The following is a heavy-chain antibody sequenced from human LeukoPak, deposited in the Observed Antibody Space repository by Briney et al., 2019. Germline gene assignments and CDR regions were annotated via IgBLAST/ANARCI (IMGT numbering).Heavy chain of an antibody. Sequence: NPSENLSLTCTVSGGSISSGGYYWSWIRQHPGKGLEWIGYIYYSGSTYYNPSLKSRVTISVDTPKNQFSLKLSSVTAADTAVYYCATVLGILRGRGWYYFDYWGQGTLVTVSS. CDR1: GGSISSGGYY. CDR3: ATVLGILRGRGWYYFDY. J-gene: IGHJ4*02. D-gene: IGHD6-19*01. CDR2: IYYSGST. V-gene: IGHV4-31*03.